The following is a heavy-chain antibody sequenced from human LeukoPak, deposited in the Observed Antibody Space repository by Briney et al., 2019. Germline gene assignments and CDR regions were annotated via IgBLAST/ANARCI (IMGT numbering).Heavy chain of an antibody. D-gene: IGHD4-23*01. CDR2: ISSGSTI. CDR3: ARAGGNSRDY. Sequence: GGSLRLSCAASGFTFSDYYMSWLRQAPGKGLEWVSYISSGSTIYYADSVKGRFTISRDNAKNSLYLQMNSMRAEDTAVYYCARAGGNSRDYWGQGTLVTVSS. CDR1: GFTFSDYY. V-gene: IGHV3-11*04. J-gene: IGHJ4*02.